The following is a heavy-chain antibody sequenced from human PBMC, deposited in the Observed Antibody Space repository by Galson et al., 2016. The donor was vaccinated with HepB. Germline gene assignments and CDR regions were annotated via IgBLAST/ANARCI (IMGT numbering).Heavy chain of an antibody. CDR3: AKVADITYYYYAMDV. CDR2: ISYDGNHK. V-gene: IGHV3-30-3*01. J-gene: IGHJ6*02. D-gene: IGHD3-10*01. CDR1: GFTFSRYV. Sequence: SLRLSCAASGFTFSRYVMHWVRQAPGKGLEWVAVISYDGNHKYYADSVKGRFTISRDNPKNTLYLQMNSLRGEDTALYYCAKVADITYYYYAMDVWGQGTTVTVSS.